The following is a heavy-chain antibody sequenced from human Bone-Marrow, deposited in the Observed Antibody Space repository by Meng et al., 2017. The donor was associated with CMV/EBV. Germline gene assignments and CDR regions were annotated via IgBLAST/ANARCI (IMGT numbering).Heavy chain of an antibody. D-gene: IGHD2-15*01. CDR1: GGTFSSYA. J-gene: IGHJ3*02. CDR3: ARDLRWQGAFDI. CDR2: IIPIFGTA. Sequence: SVKVSCKASGGTFSSYAISWVRQAPGQGLEWMGGIIPIFGTANYAQKFQGRVTITTDESTSTAYMELSSLRSEDTAVYYCARDLRWQGAFDIWGQGTMVTVSS. V-gene: IGHV1-69*05.